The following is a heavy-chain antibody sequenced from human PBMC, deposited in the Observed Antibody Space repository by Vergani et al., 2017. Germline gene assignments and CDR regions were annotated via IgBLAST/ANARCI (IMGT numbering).Heavy chain of an antibody. V-gene: IGHV3-74*03. CDR1: GFSFNTYW. CDR2: IDEYGNRA. J-gene: IGHJ5*01. D-gene: IGHD2-8*02. Sequence: EVQLVESGGGSVQSGGSLRLSCVASGFSFNTYWMHWVRQVPGKGLMWVARIDEYGNRATYGDFETGRFTISRDNAKHTVLLQMNNLRADVAGVYYCVRTEYCTGIACNTRFDSWGQGALVTVSS. CDR3: VRTEYCTGIACNTRFDS.